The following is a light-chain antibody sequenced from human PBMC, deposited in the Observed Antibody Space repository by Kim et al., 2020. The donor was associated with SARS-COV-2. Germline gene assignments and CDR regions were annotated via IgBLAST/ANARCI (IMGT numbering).Light chain of an antibody. CDR2: GAS. Sequence: VSPGERATLSCRASQSVDNNLAWYQHKPGQSPSLLIFGASTRATGTPARCSGSGSGTEVTLSISSLQSEDFAVYYCQQYHDYSWTFGQGTKVEIK. CDR1: QSVDNN. V-gene: IGKV3-15*01. J-gene: IGKJ1*01. CDR3: QQYHDYSWT.